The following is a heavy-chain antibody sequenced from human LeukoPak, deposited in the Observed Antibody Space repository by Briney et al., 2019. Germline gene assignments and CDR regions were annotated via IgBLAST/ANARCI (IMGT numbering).Heavy chain of an antibody. J-gene: IGHJ5*02. CDR3: ARARIMITFGGVIINWFDP. D-gene: IGHD3-16*01. V-gene: IGHV4-39*07. CDR1: GGSISTSNYY. Sequence: PSETLSLTCTVSGGSISTSNYYWGWIRQPPGKGLEWIGNIFYSGSTYYSPSLKSRVTISLGTSRNQFSLKLNSVTAADTAVYYCARARIMITFGGVIINWFDPWGQGTLVTVSS. CDR2: IFYSGST.